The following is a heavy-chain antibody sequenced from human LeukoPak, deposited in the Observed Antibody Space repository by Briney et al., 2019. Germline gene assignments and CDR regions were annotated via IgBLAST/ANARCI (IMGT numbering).Heavy chain of an antibody. CDR2: IIPIFGTA. CDR1: GGTFSSYV. J-gene: IGHJ4*02. D-gene: IGHD2-21*01. Sequence: SVKVSCKASGGTFSSYVISWVRQDPGQGPEWMGGIIPIFGTANYAQKFQGRVTNTTDESTSTAYMELSSLRSEDTAVYYCASSKVVVIAMSDYWGQGTLVTVSS. V-gene: IGHV1-69*05. CDR3: ASSKVVVIAMSDY.